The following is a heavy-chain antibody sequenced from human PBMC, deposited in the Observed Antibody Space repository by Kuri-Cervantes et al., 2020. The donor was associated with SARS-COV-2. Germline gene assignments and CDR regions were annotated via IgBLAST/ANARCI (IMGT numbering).Heavy chain of an antibody. Sequence: SVKVSCKASGGTFSSYAISWVRQAPGQGLEWMGGIIPILGTANYAQKFQGRVTITTDESTSTAYMELSSLRSEDTAVYYCARDFIAAAGIDYWGQGTLVTVSS. D-gene: IGHD6-13*01. CDR1: GGTFSSYA. V-gene: IGHV1-69*05. J-gene: IGHJ4*02. CDR2: IIPILGTA. CDR3: ARDFIAAAGIDY.